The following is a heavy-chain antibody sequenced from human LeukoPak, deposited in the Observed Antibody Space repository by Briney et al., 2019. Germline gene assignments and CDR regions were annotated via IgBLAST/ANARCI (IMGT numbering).Heavy chain of an antibody. D-gene: IGHD1-26*01. J-gene: IGHJ4*02. Sequence: GGTLRLSCAASGFTFSSYGMSWVRQAPGKGLEWVANIKQDGSEKYYVDSVKGRFTISRDNAKNSLYLQMNSLRAEDTAVYYCARGLVNRGPGTYNSRDYWGQGTLIIVSS. CDR3: ARGLVNRGPGTYNSRDY. CDR1: GFTFSSYG. V-gene: IGHV3-7*01. CDR2: IKQDGSEK.